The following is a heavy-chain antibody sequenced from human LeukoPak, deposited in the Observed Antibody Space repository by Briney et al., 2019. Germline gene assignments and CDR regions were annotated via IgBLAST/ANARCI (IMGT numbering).Heavy chain of an antibody. CDR1: GGSFSGYY. CDR3: ARRAGAYSHPYDT. V-gene: IGHV3-53*01. Sequence: PSETLSLTCAVYGGSFSGYYWSWIRQPPGKGLEWVSFIYSDNTHYSDSVKGRFTISRDNSKNTLYLQMNGLRAEDTAVYYCARRAGAYSHPYDTWGQGPLSPSP. CDR2: IYSDNT. D-gene: IGHD4/OR15-4a*01. J-gene: IGHJ5*02.